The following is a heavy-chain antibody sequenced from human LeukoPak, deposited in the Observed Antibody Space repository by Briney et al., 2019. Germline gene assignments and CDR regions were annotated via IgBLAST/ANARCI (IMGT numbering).Heavy chain of an antibody. CDR2: IYLGDSDT. D-gene: IGHD2-2*01. V-gene: IGHV5-51*01. CDR3: ATTLTNYCSSTSCYADH. J-gene: IGHJ4*01. Sequence: GESLKISCKVAEYTLTNYWIGWVRQVPGKGLEWMGIIYLGDSDTRYRPSFQGQVTISADKSTRTAYLQWSSLKASDTAMYYCATTLTNYCSSTSCYADHWGQGTLVTVSS. CDR1: EYTLTNYW.